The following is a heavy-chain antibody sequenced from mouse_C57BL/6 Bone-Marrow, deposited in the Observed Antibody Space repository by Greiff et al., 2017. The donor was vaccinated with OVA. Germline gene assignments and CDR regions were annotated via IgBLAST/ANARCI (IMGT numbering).Heavy chain of an antibody. J-gene: IGHJ4*01. D-gene: IGHD3-2*02. Sequence: EVKVEESGAGLVKPGGSLKLSCAASGFTFSSYAMSWVRQTPEKRLEWVAYISSGGDYIYYADTVKGRFTISRDNARNTLYLQMSSLKSEDTAMYYCTRDSSGFYYYAMDYWGQGTSVTVSS. CDR3: TRDSSGFYYYAMDY. CDR1: GFTFSSYA. V-gene: IGHV5-9-1*02. CDR2: ISSGGDYI.